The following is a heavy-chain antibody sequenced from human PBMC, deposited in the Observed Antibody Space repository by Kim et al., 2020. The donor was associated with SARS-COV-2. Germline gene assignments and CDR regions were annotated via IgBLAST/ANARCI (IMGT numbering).Heavy chain of an antibody. CDR3: AATSTY. D-gene: IGHD1-26*01. CDR2: KQDGSEK. Sequence: KQDGSEKKYVDSVKGRFTISRDNAKSSLYLRMSSRRVDDTAVYYCAATSTYWGQGALVTVSS. J-gene: IGHJ4*02. V-gene: IGHV3-7*03.